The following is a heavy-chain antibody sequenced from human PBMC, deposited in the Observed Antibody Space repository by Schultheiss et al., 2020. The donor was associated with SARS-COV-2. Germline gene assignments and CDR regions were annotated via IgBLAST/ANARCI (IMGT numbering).Heavy chain of an antibody. CDR2: ISSSSSYT. V-gene: IGHV3-21*05. J-gene: IGHJ6*02. Sequence: GGSLRLSCAASGFTFSSYSMNWVRQAPGKGLEWVSYISSSSSYTNYADSVKGRFTISRDNAKNSLYLQMNSLRAEDTAVYYCARVSTDVEYYYGMDVWGQGTTVTVSS. CDR1: GFTFSSYS. CDR3: ARVSTDVEYYYGMDV.